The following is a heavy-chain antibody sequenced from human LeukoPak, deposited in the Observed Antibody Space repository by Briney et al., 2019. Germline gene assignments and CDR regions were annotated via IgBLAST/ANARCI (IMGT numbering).Heavy chain of an antibody. Sequence: GGSLRLSCAASGFTFSSYGMHWVRQAPGKGLEWVAFIRYDGSNKYYADSVKGRFTISRDNSKNTLYLQMNSLRAEDTAVYYCAKETPYYDILTGYAPHDYWGQGTLVTVSS. CDR1: GFTFSSYG. CDR3: AKETPYYDILTGYAPHDY. J-gene: IGHJ4*02. V-gene: IGHV3-30*02. CDR2: IRYDGSNK. D-gene: IGHD3-9*01.